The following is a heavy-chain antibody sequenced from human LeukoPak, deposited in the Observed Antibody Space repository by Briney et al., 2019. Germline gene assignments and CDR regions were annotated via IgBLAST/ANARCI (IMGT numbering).Heavy chain of an antibody. CDR3: AKDLPDVILVPAPIDGMDV. V-gene: IGHV3-23*01. J-gene: IGHJ6*02. CDR2: ISGSGGST. Sequence: PGGSLRLSCAASGFAFSSYAMSWVRQAPGKGLEWVPTISGSGGSTYYADSVKGRFTISRDNSKNTLYLQMNSLRAEDTAVYYCAKDLPDVILVPAPIDGMDVWGQGTTVTVSS. D-gene: IGHD2-2*01. CDR1: GFAFSSYA.